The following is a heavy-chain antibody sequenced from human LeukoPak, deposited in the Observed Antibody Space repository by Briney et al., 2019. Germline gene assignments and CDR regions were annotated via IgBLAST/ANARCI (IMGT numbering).Heavy chain of an antibody. Sequence: GGSLRLSCAASGFTFSSYGMHWVRQAPGKGLEWVAVIWYDGSNKYYADSVKGRFTISRDNSKNTLYLQMNSLRAEDTAVYYCARDVIYYYGSGRMYYYGMDVWGQGTTVTVS. V-gene: IGHV3-33*01. D-gene: IGHD3-10*01. CDR1: GFTFSSYG. CDR3: ARDVIYYYGSGRMYYYGMDV. J-gene: IGHJ6*02. CDR2: IWYDGSNK.